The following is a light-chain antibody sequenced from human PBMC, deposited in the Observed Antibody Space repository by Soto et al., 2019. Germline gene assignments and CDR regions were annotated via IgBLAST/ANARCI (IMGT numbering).Light chain of an antibody. CDR2: KVS. J-gene: IGKJ2*01. Sequence: DVMLTQTPLSSPVTLGQPASISCRSSQSLEHSDGNTYLSWLHQRPGQPPRLLIYKVSHRFSGVPDRFSGGGAGTDFTLKISRVEAEDVGIYYCMQATQYRPYTFGQGTKLEIK. CDR3: MQATQYRPYT. CDR1: QSLEHSDGNTY. V-gene: IGKV2-24*01.